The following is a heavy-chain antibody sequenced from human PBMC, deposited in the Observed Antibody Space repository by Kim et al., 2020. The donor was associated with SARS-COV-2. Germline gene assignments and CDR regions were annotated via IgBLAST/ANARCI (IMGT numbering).Heavy chain of an antibody. CDR3: AKELTGYCSSTSCYLNVFDI. D-gene: IGHD2-2*01. Sequence: GGSLRLSCAASGFTFSSYGMHWVRQAPGKGLEWVAVISYDGSNKYYADSVKGRFTISRDNSKNTLYLQMNSLRAEDTAVYYCAKELTGYCSSTSCYLNVFDIWGQGTMVTVSS. J-gene: IGHJ3*02. V-gene: IGHV3-30*18. CDR1: GFTFSSYG. CDR2: ISYDGSNK.